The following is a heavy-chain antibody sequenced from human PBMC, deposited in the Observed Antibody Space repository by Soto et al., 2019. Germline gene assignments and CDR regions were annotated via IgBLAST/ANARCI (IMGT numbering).Heavy chain of an antibody. CDR2: INHSGST. Sequence: SETLSLTCAVYGGSFSGYYWSWIRQPPGKGLEWIGEINHSGSTNYNPSLKSRVTISVDTSKNQFSLKLSSVTAADTVVYYCARRRNYYGSGSYHGMDVWGQGTTVTVSS. CDR1: GGSFSGYY. J-gene: IGHJ6*02. CDR3: ARRRNYYGSGSYHGMDV. V-gene: IGHV4-34*01. D-gene: IGHD3-10*01.